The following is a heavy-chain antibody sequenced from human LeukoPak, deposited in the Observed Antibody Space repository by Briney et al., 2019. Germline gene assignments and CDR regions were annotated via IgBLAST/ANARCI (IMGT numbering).Heavy chain of an antibody. CDR3: ARGVHKFYYDRSGYQPYAFDI. V-gene: IGHV1-46*01. D-gene: IGHD3-22*01. CDR1: GYTFTSYY. Sequence: ASVRVSCKASGYTFTSYYMHWVRQAPGQGLEWMGIINPSGGSTSYAQKFQGRVTMTRDMSTSTVHMELSSLRSEDTAVYYCARGVHKFYYDRSGYQPYAFDIWGQGTMVTISS. CDR2: INPSGGST. J-gene: IGHJ3*02.